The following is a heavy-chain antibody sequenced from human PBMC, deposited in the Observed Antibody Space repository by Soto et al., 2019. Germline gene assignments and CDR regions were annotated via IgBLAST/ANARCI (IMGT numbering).Heavy chain of an antibody. V-gene: IGHV1-8*01. Sequence: QVQLVQSGAEVKKPGASVKVSCKASGYTFTSYDINWVRQATGQGLEWMGWMNPNSGNTGYAQKCEGRVTMTRTTYKSTAYMELSSLRSEDTAVYYCARGLSVVAATDAIDIWGQGTMVTVSS. CDR3: ARGLSVVAATDAIDI. J-gene: IGHJ3*02. CDR1: GYTFTSYD. CDR2: MNPNSGNT. D-gene: IGHD2-15*01.